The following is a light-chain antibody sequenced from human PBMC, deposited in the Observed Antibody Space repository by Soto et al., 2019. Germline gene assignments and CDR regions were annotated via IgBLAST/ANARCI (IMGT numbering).Light chain of an antibody. CDR1: QSISTY. J-gene: IGKJ1*01. Sequence: DIQMTQSPSSLSASVGDRVTITCRAGQSISTYLNWYQQKPGKAPKLLIYAASNLQSGVPSRFSGSGSGTDFTLTISSLQPEDFATYYCQQSYSFPLAFGQGTKVDIK. CDR2: AAS. CDR3: QQSYSFPLA. V-gene: IGKV1-39*01.